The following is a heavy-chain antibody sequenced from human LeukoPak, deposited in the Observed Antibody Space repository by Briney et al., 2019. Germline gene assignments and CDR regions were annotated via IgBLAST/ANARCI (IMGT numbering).Heavy chain of an antibody. J-gene: IGHJ4*02. CDR2: FSGSGGST. Sequence: PGGSLRLSCAASGFTFSSYAMSWVRQAPGKGLEWVSAFSGSGGSTNYADSVKGRFTISRDNSKNTLYLQMNSLRAEDTAVYYCAREGYCSSTSCYLVNYWGQGTLVTVSS. CDR3: AREGYCSSTSCYLVNY. D-gene: IGHD2-2*01. V-gene: IGHV3-23*01. CDR1: GFTFSSYA.